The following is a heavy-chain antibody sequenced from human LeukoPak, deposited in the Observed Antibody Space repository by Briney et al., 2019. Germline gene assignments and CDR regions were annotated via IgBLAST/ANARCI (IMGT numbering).Heavy chain of an antibody. Sequence: PGGSLRLSCAASGFTFSSYGMHWVRQAPGKGLEWVAVISYDGSNKYCADSVKGPITISTYNSKNTLYLQMNSLRAEDTAVYYCAKGGFADILTGTENFDYWGQGTLVTVSS. J-gene: IGHJ4*02. CDR3: AKGGFADILTGTENFDY. V-gene: IGHV3-30*18. CDR2: ISYDGSNK. D-gene: IGHD3-9*01. CDR1: GFTFSSYG.